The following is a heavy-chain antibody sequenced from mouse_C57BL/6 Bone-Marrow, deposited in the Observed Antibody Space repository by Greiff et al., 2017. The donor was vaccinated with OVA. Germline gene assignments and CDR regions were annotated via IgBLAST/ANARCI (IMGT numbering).Heavy chain of an antibody. V-gene: IGHV5-4*03. CDR2: ISDGGSYT. CDR1: GFTFSSYA. J-gene: IGHJ1*03. Sequence: DVKLVESGGGLVKPGGSLKLSCAASGFTFSSYAMSWVRQTPEKRLEWVATISDGGSYTYYPDNVKGRFTISRDNAKNNLYLQMSQLKSEDTAMYYCARPHYYGSSHWYFDVWGTGTTVTVSS. D-gene: IGHD1-1*01. CDR3: ARPHYYGSSHWYFDV.